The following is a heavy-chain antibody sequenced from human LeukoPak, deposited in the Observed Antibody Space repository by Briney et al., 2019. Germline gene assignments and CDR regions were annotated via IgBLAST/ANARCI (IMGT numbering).Heavy chain of an antibody. D-gene: IGHD3-22*01. CDR1: GFTVSSNY. CDR2: IYSGGST. V-gene: IGHV3-66*01. Sequence: GGSLRLSCAASGFTVSSNYMSWVRQAPGKGLEWVSIIYSGGSTYYADSVKGRFTISRDNSKNTLYLQMNSLRAEDTAVYYCARDISSGHYDAFDFWGQGTMVTVSS. CDR3: ARDISSGHYDAFDF. J-gene: IGHJ3*01.